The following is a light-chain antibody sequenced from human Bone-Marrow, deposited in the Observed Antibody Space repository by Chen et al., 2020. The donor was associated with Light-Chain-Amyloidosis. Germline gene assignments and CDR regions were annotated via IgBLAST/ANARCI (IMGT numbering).Light chain of an antibody. CDR3: QSADSSGTYEVI. CDR1: DFPTKY. V-gene: IGLV3-25*03. CDR2: RDT. J-gene: IGLJ2*01. Sequence: SYELTQPPSVSVSPGQPARTTCAGDDFPTKYAYWYQQNPGQAPVLVIHRDTERPSGISERFSGSSSGTTATLTISGVQAEDEADYHCQSADSSGTYEVIFGGGTKLTVL.